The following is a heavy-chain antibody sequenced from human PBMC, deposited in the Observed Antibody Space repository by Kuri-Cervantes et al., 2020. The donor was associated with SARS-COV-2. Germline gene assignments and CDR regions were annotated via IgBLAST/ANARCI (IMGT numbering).Heavy chain of an antibody. CDR3: ARRSSGWYVSFDY. D-gene: IGHD6-19*01. Sequence: GGSLRLSCAASGFTFSSYWMSWVRQAPGKGLEWVSYISSSSSYTNYADSVKGRFTISRDNAKNSLYLQMNSLRAEDTAVYYRARRSSGWYVSFDYWGQGTLVTVSS. CDR1: GFTFSSYW. V-gene: IGHV3-21*05. CDR2: ISSSSSYT. J-gene: IGHJ4*02.